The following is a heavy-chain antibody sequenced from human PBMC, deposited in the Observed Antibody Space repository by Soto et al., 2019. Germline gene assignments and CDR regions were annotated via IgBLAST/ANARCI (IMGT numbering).Heavy chain of an antibody. CDR3: ASGDASIAASTIDY. J-gene: IGHJ4*02. Sequence: QVQLVESGGGVVQPGRSLRLSCAASGFTFSSYAMHWVRQAPGKGLQWVAVTSYDGSNKYHLDSVKGRFTISRDNSKNTLYLQMNSLRAEDTAVYYCASGDASIAASTIDYWGQGTLVTVSS. D-gene: IGHD6-6*01. CDR1: GFTFSSYA. V-gene: IGHV3-30-3*01. CDR2: TSYDGSNK.